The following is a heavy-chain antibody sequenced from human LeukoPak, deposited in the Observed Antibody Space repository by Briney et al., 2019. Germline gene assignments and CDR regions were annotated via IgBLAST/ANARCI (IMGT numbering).Heavy chain of an antibody. D-gene: IGHD2-2*01. CDR1: GFTVSSHY. Sequence: GGSLRLSCAASGFTVSSHYMTWVRQAPGKGLEWVSAISGSGGSTYYADSVKGRFTISRDNSKNTLYLQMNSLRAEDTAVYYCAKDLPYCSSTSCHPDAFDIWGQGTMVTVSS. CDR3: AKDLPYCSSTSCHPDAFDI. V-gene: IGHV3-23*01. CDR2: ISGSGGST. J-gene: IGHJ3*02.